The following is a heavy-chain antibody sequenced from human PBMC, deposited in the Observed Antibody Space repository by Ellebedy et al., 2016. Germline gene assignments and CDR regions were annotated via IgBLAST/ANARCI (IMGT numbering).Heavy chain of an antibody. CDR1: GYSISSGHY. V-gene: IGHV4-38-2*02. CDR3: ATLTIPGGSDS. D-gene: IGHD3-3*01. CDR2: IYHTGTT. J-gene: IGHJ4*02. Sequence: SETLSLXXTVSGYSISSGHYWGWVRQPPGKGLEWTGSIYHTGTTYYNPSLKSRVAISMDTSKNQFSLKLTSVTAADTAVYYCATLTIPGGSDSWGQGILVTVSS.